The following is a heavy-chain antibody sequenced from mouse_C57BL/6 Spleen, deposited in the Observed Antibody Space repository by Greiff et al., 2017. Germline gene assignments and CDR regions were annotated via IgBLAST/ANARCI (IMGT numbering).Heavy chain of an antibody. D-gene: IGHD1-1*01. CDR1: GFNIKDYY. CDR2: IDPEDGDT. J-gene: IGHJ2*01. Sequence: EVQLQQSGAELVKPGASVKLSCTASGFNIKDYYMHWVKQRTEQGLEWIGRIDPEDGDTKYDPKFQGKATITADTSSNTAYLQLSSLTSEDTAVYYCARSYYYGSSPFDYWGQGTTLTVSS. V-gene: IGHV14-2*01. CDR3: ARSYYYGSSPFDY.